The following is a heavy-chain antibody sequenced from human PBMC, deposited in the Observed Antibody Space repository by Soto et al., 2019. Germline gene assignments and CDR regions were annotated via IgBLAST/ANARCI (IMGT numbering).Heavy chain of an antibody. V-gene: IGHV3-30*18. CDR3: AKDQTMVEGDNYYYGMDV. Sequence: PGGSLRLSCAASGLTFCNFGMNWVRQAPGKGLEWVAVISHDGSEKYYADSVKGRFTISRDNFKNTLFLQMDSLRAEDTAVYYCAKDQTMVEGDNYYYGMDVWGQGTTVTVSS. J-gene: IGHJ6*02. CDR2: ISHDGSEK. CDR1: GLTFCNFG. D-gene: IGHD3-10*01.